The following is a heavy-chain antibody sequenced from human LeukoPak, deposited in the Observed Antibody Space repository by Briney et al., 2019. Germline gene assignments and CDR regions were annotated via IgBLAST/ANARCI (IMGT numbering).Heavy chain of an antibody. CDR3: AREGSSWYEFGY. CDR1: GYTFTSYG. D-gene: IGHD6-13*01. V-gene: IGHV1-18*01. CDR2: INAYNGNT. Sequence: ASVKVSCKASGYTFTSYGISWVRQAPGQGLEWIGWINAYNGNTNYGRKLQGRVTMTTDTSTSTAYMELRSLRSDDTAVYYCAREGSSWYEFGYWGQGTLVTVSS. J-gene: IGHJ4*02.